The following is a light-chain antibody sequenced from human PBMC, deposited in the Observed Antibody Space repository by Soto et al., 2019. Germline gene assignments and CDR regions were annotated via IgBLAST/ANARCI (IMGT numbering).Light chain of an antibody. CDR2: ESN. V-gene: IGLV2-8*01. Sequence: QSALTQPPSASGSPGQSVTISCTGTSSDVGGYNYVSWYQQHPGKAPKLMIYESNKRPSGVPDRFSGAKSGNTASLTVSGLQGEDGADYYRRSYAGRNNYVFGTGTKLTVL. J-gene: IGLJ1*01. CDR1: SSDVGGYNY. CDR3: RSYAGRNNYV.